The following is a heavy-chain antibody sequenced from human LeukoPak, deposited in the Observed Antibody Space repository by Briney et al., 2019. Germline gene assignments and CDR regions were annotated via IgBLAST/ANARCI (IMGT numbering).Heavy chain of an antibody. CDR3: ARRSGSYYDAFDI. CDR2: INAGNGNT. CDR1: GYTFTSYA. Sequence: ASVKVSCKASGYTFTSYAMHWVRRAPGQRLEWMGWINAGNGNTKYSQKFQGRVTITRDTSASTAYMELSSLRSEDTAVYYCARRSGSYYDAFDIWGQGTMVTVSS. D-gene: IGHD1-26*01. J-gene: IGHJ3*02. V-gene: IGHV1-3*01.